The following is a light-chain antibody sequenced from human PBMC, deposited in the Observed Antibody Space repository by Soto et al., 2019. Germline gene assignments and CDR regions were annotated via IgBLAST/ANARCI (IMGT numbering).Light chain of an antibody. V-gene: IGLV2-14*01. Sequence: QSALTQPASVSGSPGQSITISCTGTSSDVGGYNSVSWYQQHPRKAPKLMVYEVSNRPSGVSTRFSGSNSGNTASLTISGLQAEDEADYYCSSYTTSSTRLYVFGTGTKVTVL. CDR3: SSYTTSSTRLYV. J-gene: IGLJ1*01. CDR2: EVS. CDR1: SSDVGGYNS.